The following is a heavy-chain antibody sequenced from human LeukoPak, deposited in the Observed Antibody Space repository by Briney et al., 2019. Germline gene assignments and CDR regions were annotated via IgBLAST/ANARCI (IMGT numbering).Heavy chain of an antibody. CDR1: GFTFSSYA. Sequence: GGSLRLSCAASGFTFSSYAMHWVRQAPGKGLEWVAVISYDGSNKYYADSVKGRFTISRDNAKNSLYLQMNSLRAEDTAVYYCARDGYNSHFDYWGQGTLVTVSS. V-gene: IGHV3-30*04. CDR2: ISYDGSNK. D-gene: IGHD5-24*01. J-gene: IGHJ4*02. CDR3: ARDGYNSHFDY.